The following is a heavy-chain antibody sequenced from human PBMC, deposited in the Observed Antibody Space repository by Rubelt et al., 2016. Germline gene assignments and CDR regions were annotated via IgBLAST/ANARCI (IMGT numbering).Heavy chain of an antibody. J-gene: IGHJ4*02. CDR3: AHRVWDSTRWYGTHYDY. CDR1: GFSLSTSGEG. V-gene: IGHV2-5*02. Sequence: QITLEESGPALVKPTQALALTCTFSGFSLSTSGEGVGWIRQPPGTALEWLAVIYWDDDKRYSPSLKRRLTVTKDTSRNQGVLTVTNMDPMDTSTYYFAHRVWDSTRWYGTHYDYWGRGTPVTVSS. D-gene: IGHD6-19*01. CDR2: IYWDDDK.